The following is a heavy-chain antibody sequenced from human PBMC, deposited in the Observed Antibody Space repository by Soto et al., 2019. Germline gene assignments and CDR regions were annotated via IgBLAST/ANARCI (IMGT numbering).Heavy chain of an antibody. D-gene: IGHD3-3*01. Sequence: GGSLRLSCAASGFTFSSYAMSWVRQAPGKGLEWVSAISGSGGSTYYADSVKGRFTISRDNSKNTLYLQMNSLRAEDTAVYYCAKVHYDFWSGYGPYYYYYGMDVWGHGTTVTVSS. V-gene: IGHV3-23*01. J-gene: IGHJ6*02. CDR3: AKVHYDFWSGYGPYYYYYGMDV. CDR2: ISGSGGST. CDR1: GFTFSSYA.